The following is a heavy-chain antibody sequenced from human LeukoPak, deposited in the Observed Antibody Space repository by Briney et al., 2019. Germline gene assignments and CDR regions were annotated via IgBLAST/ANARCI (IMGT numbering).Heavy chain of an antibody. V-gene: IGHV3-21*01. D-gene: IGHD4-17*01. J-gene: IGHJ4*02. CDR1: GFTFSSYS. CDR3: ARGLTTVTTPDY. CDR2: ISSSSSYI. Sequence: GGSLRLSCAASGFTFSSYSMNWVRQAPGKGLEWVSSISSSSSYIYYADSVKGRSTISRDNAKNSLYLQMNSLRAEDTAVYYCARGLTTVTTPDYWGQGTLVTVSS.